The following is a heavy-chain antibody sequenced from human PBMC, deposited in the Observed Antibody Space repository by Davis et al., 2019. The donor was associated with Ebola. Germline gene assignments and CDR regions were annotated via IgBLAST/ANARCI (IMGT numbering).Heavy chain of an antibody. J-gene: IGHJ4*02. Sequence: MPSETLSLTCAVYGGSFSGYYWSWIRQPPGKGLEWIGSIYSTGGTHYNPSLKSQFTLSVDTSKNQFSLRLNSVTAADTAVYYCARHGAQWELISFFDYWGQGTLVTVSS. D-gene: IGHD1-26*01. CDR2: IYSTGGT. V-gene: IGHV4-34*01. CDR1: GGSFSGYY. CDR3: ARHGAQWELISFFDY.